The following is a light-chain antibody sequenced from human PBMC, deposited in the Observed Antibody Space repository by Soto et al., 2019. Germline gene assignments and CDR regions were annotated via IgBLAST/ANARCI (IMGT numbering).Light chain of an antibody. CDR3: SSFSSSSTPYV. Sequence: QSVLAQPASVSGSPGQSITISCTGTSTEVGGYKYVSWYQQHPGTAPKLMIFEVNGRPSGVSDRFSGSKSGNTASLTISGLQPEDEADYYCSSFSSSSTPYVFGTGTKVTVL. J-gene: IGLJ1*01. CDR2: EVN. V-gene: IGLV2-14*01. CDR1: STEVGGYKY.